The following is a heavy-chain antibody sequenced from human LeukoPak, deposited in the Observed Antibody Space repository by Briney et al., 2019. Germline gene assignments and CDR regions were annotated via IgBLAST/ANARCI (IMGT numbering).Heavy chain of an antibody. CDR1: GGSISSSNYY. V-gene: IGHV4-39*02. J-gene: IGHJ4*02. CDR3: ASTVGANFDY. D-gene: IGHD1-26*01. CDR2: ISYSGST. Sequence: PSETLSLTCTVSGGSISSSNYYWGWIRQPPGTGLEWIGSISYSGSTYYNPSLKSRVTISVDTSKNHFSLKLSSVTAADTAVYYCASTVGANFDYWGQGTLVTVSS.